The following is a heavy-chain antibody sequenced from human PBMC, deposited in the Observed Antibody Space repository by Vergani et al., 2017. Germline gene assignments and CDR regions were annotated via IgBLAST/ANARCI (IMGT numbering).Heavy chain of an antibody. V-gene: IGHV3-21*01. CDR1: GFTFSSYS. CDR2: ISSSSSYI. Sequence: ELQLVESGGGLVKPGGSLRLSCAASGFTFSSYSMNWVRQAPGKGLEWVSSISSSSSYIYYEDSVKGRFTISRDNAKNTLYLQMNSLIAEDTAVYYCAMSYCGGDCGNDYFDDWGQGTLVTVSS. CDR3: AMSYCGGDCGNDYFDD. J-gene: IGHJ4*02. D-gene: IGHD2-21*02.